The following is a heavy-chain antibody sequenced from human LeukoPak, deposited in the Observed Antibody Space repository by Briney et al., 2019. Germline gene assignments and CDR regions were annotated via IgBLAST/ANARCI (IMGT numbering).Heavy chain of an antibody. V-gene: IGHV3-74*01. CDR3: AKDWPAATCFDY. CDR1: GFTFSSYW. CDR2: INTDGSST. Sequence: GGSLRLSCAASGFTFSSYWMHWVRQAPGKGLVWVSRINTDGSSTSYADSVKGRFTISRDNSKNTLYLQMNSLRAEDTAVYYCAKDWPAATCFDYWGQGTLVTVSS. J-gene: IGHJ4*02. D-gene: IGHD6-13*01.